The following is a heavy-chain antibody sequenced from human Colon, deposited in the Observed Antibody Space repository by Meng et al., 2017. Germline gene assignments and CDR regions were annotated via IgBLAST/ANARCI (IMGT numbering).Heavy chain of an antibody. Sequence: GESLKISCAASGFTVSSNYMSWVRQAPGKGLEWVSVIYSGGSTYYADSVKGRFTISRDNSKNTLYLQMNSLRAKDTAVYYCARSLVGASDYWGQGTLVTVSS. J-gene: IGHJ4*02. D-gene: IGHD3-16*01. CDR3: ARSLVGASDY. CDR1: GFTVSSNY. CDR2: IYSGGST. V-gene: IGHV3-53*01.